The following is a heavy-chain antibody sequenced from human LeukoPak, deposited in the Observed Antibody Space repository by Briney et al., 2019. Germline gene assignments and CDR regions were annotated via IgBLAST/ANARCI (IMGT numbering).Heavy chain of an antibody. V-gene: IGHV3-30-3*01. J-gene: IGHJ4*02. CDR3: AKSGYNYDFDY. Sequence: GGSLRLSCAASGFTFSSYAMHWVRQAPGKGLEWVAVISYDGSNKYYADSVKGRFTISRDNSKNTLYLQMNSLRAEDTAVYYCAKSGYNYDFDYWGQGTLVTVSS. D-gene: IGHD5-24*01. CDR2: ISYDGSNK. CDR1: GFTFSSYA.